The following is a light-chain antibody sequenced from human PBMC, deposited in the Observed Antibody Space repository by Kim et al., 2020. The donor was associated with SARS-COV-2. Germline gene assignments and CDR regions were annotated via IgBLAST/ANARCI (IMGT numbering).Light chain of an antibody. V-gene: IGLV2-23*02. Sequence: QSALTQPASVSGSPGQSITISCTGTSSDVANFNLVSWYQQHPGKAPKLMIYEVSKRPSGVSNRFSGSKSANTASLTISGLQAEDEADYYCCSYARSGVFGGGTQLTVL. CDR1: SSDVANFNL. CDR3: CSYARSGV. J-gene: IGLJ3*02. CDR2: EVS.